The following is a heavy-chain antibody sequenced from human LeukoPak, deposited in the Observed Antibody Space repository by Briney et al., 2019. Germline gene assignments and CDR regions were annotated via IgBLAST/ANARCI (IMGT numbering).Heavy chain of an antibody. Sequence: SETLSLTCTVSGGSISSGGYYWSWIRQPPGKGLEWIGYIYHSGSTYYNPSLKSRFTISVDRSKNQFSLKLSSVTAADTAVYYCARLRLRFDSNGYSTSYEAVDIWGQGTVVTVSS. CDR2: IYHSGST. D-gene: IGHD3-22*01. CDR1: GGSISSGGYY. CDR3: ARLRLRFDSNGYSTSYEAVDI. V-gene: IGHV4-30-2*01. J-gene: IGHJ3*02.